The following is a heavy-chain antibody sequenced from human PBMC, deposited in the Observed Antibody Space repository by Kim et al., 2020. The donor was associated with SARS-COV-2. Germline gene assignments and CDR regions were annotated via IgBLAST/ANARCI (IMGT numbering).Heavy chain of an antibody. J-gene: IGHJ4*02. D-gene: IGHD3-22*01. V-gene: IGHV3-23*03. CDR3: AKTGSSIAYYPGY. Sequence: ADSVNGRFTISKDNSKHTLYLQINSLRAEDAAIYYCAKTGSSIAYYPGYWGQGTLVTVSS.